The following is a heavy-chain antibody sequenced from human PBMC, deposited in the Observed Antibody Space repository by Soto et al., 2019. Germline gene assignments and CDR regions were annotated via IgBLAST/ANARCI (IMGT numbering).Heavy chain of an antibody. CDR1: GFTFSSYA. Sequence: QVQLVESGGGVDQPGRSLRLSCAASGFTFSSYAMNWVRQAPGTGLVWVAVISYDGSNKYYADSVKGRFTISRDNSKNTLYLQMNSLRAEDTAVYYCARDRGRWLQLRIDYWGQGTLVTVSS. V-gene: IGHV3-30-3*01. J-gene: IGHJ4*02. D-gene: IGHD5-12*01. CDR2: ISYDGSNK. CDR3: ARDRGRWLQLRIDY.